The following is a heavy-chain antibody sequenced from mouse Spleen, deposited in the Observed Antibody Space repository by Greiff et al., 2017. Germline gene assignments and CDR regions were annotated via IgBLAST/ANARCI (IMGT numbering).Heavy chain of an antibody. D-gene: IGHD1-2*01. V-gene: IGHV1-22*01. CDR3: ARRVVVYYGTTSYFDV. CDR2: INPNNGGT. J-gene: IGHJ1*01. CDR1: GYTFTDYN. Sequence: VHVKQSGPELVKPGASVKMSCKASGYTFTDYNMHWVKQSHGKSLEWIGYINPNNGGTSYNQKFKGKATLTVNKSSSTAYMELRSLTSEDSAVYYCARRVVVYYGTTSYFDVWGAGTTVTVSS.